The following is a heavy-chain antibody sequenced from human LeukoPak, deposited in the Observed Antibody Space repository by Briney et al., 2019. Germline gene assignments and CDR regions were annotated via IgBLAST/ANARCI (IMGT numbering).Heavy chain of an antibody. CDR2: INPNSGGT. V-gene: IGHV1-2*02. Sequence: VASVKVSCKASGYTFTGYYMHWVRQAPGQGLEWMGWINPNSGGTNYAQKFQGRVTMTRDTSISTAYMELSRLRSDDTAVYYCARVRYSGSHLLDYWGQGTLVTVSS. CDR1: GYTFTGYY. D-gene: IGHD1-26*01. J-gene: IGHJ4*02. CDR3: ARVRYSGSHLLDY.